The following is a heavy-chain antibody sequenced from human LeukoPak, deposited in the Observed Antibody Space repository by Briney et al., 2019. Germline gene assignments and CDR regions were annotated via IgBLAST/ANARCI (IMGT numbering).Heavy chain of an antibody. CDR1: GVSISSSNSY. D-gene: IGHD3/OR15-3a*01. V-gene: IGHV4-39*01. CDR2: IYYTGNT. CDR3: ARQTGSGLFTVP. J-gene: IGHJ4*02. Sequence: SETLSLTCTVSGVSISSSNSYWVWIRQSPGQELVWIGSIYYTGNTYYNASLKSRVTISIDTSNNQISLRLILVTATDAAMYYCARQTGSGLFTVPGGQGTLVTVSS.